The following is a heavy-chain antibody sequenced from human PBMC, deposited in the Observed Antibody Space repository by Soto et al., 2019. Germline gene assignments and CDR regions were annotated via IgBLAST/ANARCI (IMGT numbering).Heavy chain of an antibody. J-gene: IGHJ6*02. D-gene: IGHD1-1*01. CDR1: GLTFNRNG. Sequence: QVQLVESGGGVVQPGRSLRLSCAASGLTFNRNGMHWVRQAPGKRLGWVADIWYDGSKEYYSDSVKGRFTISRDNSKNMLYLQMNSVRVEDTAVYFCARDRSAGNYFYYGMDVWGQGTTGTVSS. CDR3: ARDRSAGNYFYYGMDV. CDR2: IWYDGSKE. V-gene: IGHV3-33*01.